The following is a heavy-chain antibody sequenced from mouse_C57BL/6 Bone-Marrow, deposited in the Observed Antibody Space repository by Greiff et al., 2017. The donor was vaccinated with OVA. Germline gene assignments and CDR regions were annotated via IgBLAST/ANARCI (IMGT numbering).Heavy chain of an antibody. CDR3: ARRDFDY. Sequence: VQLQQPGAELVKPGASVKLSCKASGYTFTSYWMQWVKQRPGQGLEWIGEIDPSDSYTNYNQQFKGKATLTVDTSSSTAYMQLSSLTSEDSAVYYCARRDFDYWGQGTTLTVSS. J-gene: IGHJ2*01. CDR1: GYTFTSYW. CDR2: IDPSDSYT. V-gene: IGHV1-50*01.